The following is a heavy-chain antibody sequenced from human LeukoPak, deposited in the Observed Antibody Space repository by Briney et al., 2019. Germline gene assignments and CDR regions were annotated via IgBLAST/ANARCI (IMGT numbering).Heavy chain of an antibody. V-gene: IGHV3-11*06. CDR2: ISSSSSYT. Sequence: PGGSLRLSCAASVFTFSDYYMSWCLQAPGKGLEWVSYISSSSSYTNYADSVKGRFTISRDNAKNSLYLQMNSLRAEDTAVYYCARRREWFSRYFDYWGQGTLVTVSS. J-gene: IGHJ4*02. CDR3: ARRREWFSRYFDY. CDR1: VFTFSDYY. D-gene: IGHD3-3*01.